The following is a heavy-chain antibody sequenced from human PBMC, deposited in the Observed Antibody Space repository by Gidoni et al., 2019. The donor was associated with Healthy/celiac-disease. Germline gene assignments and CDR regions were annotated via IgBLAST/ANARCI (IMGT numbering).Heavy chain of an antibody. CDR3: AKDLGGMGARNAFDI. V-gene: IGHV3-23*01. CDR1: GVPFSSNA. D-gene: IGHD3-16*01. J-gene: IGHJ3*02. CDR2: ISGSGGST. Sequence: EVQLLESGGGLVQPGRSELRLSCAASGVPFSSNAMSWVRQAPGKGLEWVVCISGSGGSTYCADSVKGRFTISRDNSKKTLYLQMNSLRAEDRAVYYCAKDLGGMGARNAFDIWGQGTMVTVSS.